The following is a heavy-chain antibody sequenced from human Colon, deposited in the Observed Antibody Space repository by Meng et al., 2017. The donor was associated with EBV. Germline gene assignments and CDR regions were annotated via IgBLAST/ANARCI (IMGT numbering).Heavy chain of an antibody. CDR1: GGSVSSGGYY. CDR3: ARVSSGWDYFDY. D-gene: IGHD6-19*01. Sequence: QVTLQESRPGLVKPSQPLSPTCTVSGGSVSSGGYYWTWIRQHPGKGLEWFGHIYYSGSTFYNPSLKRRVIISIDTSKNQFSLNLRSVTAADTAVYYCARVSSGWDYFDYWGQGTLVTVSS. V-gene: IGHV4-31*03. CDR2: IYYSGST. J-gene: IGHJ4*02.